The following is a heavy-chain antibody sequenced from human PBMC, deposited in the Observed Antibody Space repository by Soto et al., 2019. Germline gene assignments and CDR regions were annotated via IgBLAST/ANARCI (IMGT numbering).Heavy chain of an antibody. Sequence: SETLSLTCTVSGGSISSYYWSWIRQPPGKGLEWIGYIYYSGSTYYNPSLKSRVTISVDTSKDQFSLKLSSVTAADTAVYYCARDRLGNYFDYWGQGTLVTVSS. J-gene: IGHJ4*02. CDR3: ARDRLGNYFDY. V-gene: IGHV4-59*01. D-gene: IGHD6-19*01. CDR2: IYYSGST. CDR1: GGSISSYY.